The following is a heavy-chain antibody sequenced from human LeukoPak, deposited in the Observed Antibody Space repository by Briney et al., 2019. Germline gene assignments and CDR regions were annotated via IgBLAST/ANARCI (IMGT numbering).Heavy chain of an antibody. CDR3: ARGEDLDFWSGSPMDV. Sequence: GGSLRLSCAASGFTVSFNYMSWVRQAPGKGLEWVSVIYSGGSIYYADSVKGRFTIPRDNSKNTLYLQMNSLRAEDTAVYYCARGEDLDFWSGSPMDVWGKGTTVTVSS. D-gene: IGHD3-3*01. V-gene: IGHV3-66*02. CDR2: IYSGGSI. CDR1: GFTVSFNY. J-gene: IGHJ6*03.